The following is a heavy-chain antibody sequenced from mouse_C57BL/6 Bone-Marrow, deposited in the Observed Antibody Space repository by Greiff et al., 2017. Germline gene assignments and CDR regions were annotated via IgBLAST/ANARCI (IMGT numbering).Heavy chain of an antibody. Sequence: VQRVESGAELVRPGTSVKVSCKASGYAFTNYLIEWVKQRPGQGLEWIGVINPGSGGTNYNEKFKGKATLTADKSSSTAYMQLSSLTSEDSAVYVSARSRGYAMDYWGQGTSGTVSS. J-gene: IGHJ4*01. CDR1: GYAFTNYL. CDR2: INPGSGGT. CDR3: ARSRGYAMDY. V-gene: IGHV1-54*01.